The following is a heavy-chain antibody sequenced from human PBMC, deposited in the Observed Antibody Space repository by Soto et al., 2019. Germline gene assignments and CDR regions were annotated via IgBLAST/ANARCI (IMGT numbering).Heavy chain of an antibody. CDR1: GFTFSSYA. CDR2: ISGSGGST. J-gene: IGHJ4*02. D-gene: IGHD3-3*01. V-gene: IGHV3-23*01. Sequence: VQLLESGGGLVQPGGSLRLSCAASGFTFSSYAMSWVRQAPGMGLEWVSGISGSGGSTYYPDSVKGQFTISRDNSKNTLYLQMNSLRAEDTAVYYCAKAVASFGVVVSIDFWGQGTLVTVSS. CDR3: AKAVASFGVVVSIDF.